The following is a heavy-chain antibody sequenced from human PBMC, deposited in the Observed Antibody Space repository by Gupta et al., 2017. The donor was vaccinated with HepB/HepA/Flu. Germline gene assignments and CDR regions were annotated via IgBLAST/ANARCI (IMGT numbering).Heavy chain of an antibody. CDR1: GFTFRSYA. Sequence: EVQLLESGGGLVQPGGSLRLSCAASGFTFRSYAMRWFRQSPGKGLELVSAISGSGGSTYYADSVKGRFTISRDNSKNTLYLQMNSLRAEDTAVYYCAKTRRIFGVVIKGGGMDVWGQGTTVTVSS. CDR2: ISGSGGST. V-gene: IGHV3-23*01. J-gene: IGHJ6*02. D-gene: IGHD3-3*01. CDR3: AKTRRIFGVVIKGGGMDV.